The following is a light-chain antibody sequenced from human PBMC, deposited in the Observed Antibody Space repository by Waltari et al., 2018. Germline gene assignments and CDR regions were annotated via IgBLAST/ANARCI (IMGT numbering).Light chain of an antibody. Sequence: SVAPGETARITCGGNNIADKNVHWYQQKPGQAPVLVIFYDSDRPSGIPERFSGSNSGNTATLTISRAEAGDEADYYCQVWDTSIDLSVFGTGTKVTVL. J-gene: IGLJ1*01. CDR2: YDS. CDR1: NIADKN. CDR3: QVWDTSIDLSV. V-gene: IGLV3-21*04.